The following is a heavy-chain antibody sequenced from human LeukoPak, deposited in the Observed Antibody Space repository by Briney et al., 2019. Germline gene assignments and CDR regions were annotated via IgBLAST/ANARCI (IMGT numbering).Heavy chain of an antibody. CDR1: GFTVSSNY. CDR3: ASWAGAAAGFSGPFDY. V-gene: IGHV3-66*01. CDR2: IYSGGST. D-gene: IGHD6-13*01. Sequence: GGSLRLSCAASGFTVSSNYMSWVRQAPGKGLEWVSVIYSGGSTYYADSVKGRFTISRDNSKNTLYLQMNSLRGEDTAVYYCASWAGAAAGFSGPFDYWGQGTLVTVSS. J-gene: IGHJ4*02.